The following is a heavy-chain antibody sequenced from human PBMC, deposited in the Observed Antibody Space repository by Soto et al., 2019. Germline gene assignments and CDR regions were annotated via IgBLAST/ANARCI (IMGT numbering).Heavy chain of an antibody. J-gene: IGHJ4*02. D-gene: IGHD5-12*01. V-gene: IGHV2-5*01. CDR3: GHRSGGYDYWGIDY. CDR1: GFSLNAVGLG. CDR2: IYWNDDR. Sequence: QITLKESGPALVDPTQTLTLTCTFSGFSLNAVGLGVGWIRQPPGKALEWLALIYWNDDRRYSPSLKHRLSITKDTSNNQVVLTMTDMDPEDTATYYCGHRSGGYDYWGIDYWGQGTLVTVSS.